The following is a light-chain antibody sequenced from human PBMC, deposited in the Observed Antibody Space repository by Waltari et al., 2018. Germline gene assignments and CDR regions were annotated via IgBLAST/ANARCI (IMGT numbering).Light chain of an antibody. CDR2: DVS. J-gene: IGLJ2*01. Sequence: QSALTPPASVSGSPGPSITIPCPGTSRDGGGSNYVSWYQPHPGKAPKLMIYDVSNRPSGVSNRFSGSKSGNTASLTISGLQAEDEADYYCSSYTSSSHVVFGGGTKLTVL. CDR1: SRDGGGSNY. V-gene: IGLV2-14*01. CDR3: SSYTSSSHVV.